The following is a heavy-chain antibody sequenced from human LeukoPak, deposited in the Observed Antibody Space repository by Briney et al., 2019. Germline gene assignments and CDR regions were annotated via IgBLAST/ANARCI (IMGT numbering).Heavy chain of an antibody. D-gene: IGHD1-26*01. CDR1: SGSITNYY. CDR2: IYYSGST. J-gene: IGHJ4*02. CDR3: STSNSESYFPFDY. V-gene: IGHV4-59*12. Sequence: PSETLSLTCTVSSGSITNYYWSWIRQPPGKGLEWIGFIYYSGSTYYNPSLKSRVTISLNTSKNQFSLKLSSVTAADTAVYYCSTSNSESYFPFDYWGQGTLVTVSS.